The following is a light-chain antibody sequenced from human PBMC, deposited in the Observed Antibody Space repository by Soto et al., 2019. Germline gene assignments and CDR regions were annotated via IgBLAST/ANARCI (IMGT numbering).Light chain of an antibody. CDR1: STDVGGYNY. Sequence: QSALTQPASVSGSPGQSIAISCTGTSTDVGGYNYVSWYQQHPGKAPKLIIYEVNNRPSGVSNRFSGSNSGNTASLTISGRQAEDEADYYCSSYTSSTTGVFGGRTKLTVL. CDR3: SSYTSSTTGV. V-gene: IGLV2-14*01. CDR2: EVN. J-gene: IGLJ3*02.